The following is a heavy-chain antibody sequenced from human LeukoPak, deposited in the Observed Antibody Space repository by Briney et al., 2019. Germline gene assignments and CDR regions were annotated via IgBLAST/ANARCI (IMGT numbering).Heavy chain of an antibody. CDR1: GFSFSRND. J-gene: IGHJ6*03. CDR3: ARSGVVTNSTDFTVYYCIDV. Sequence: GSLRLSCAAPGFSFSRNDMHWVRQPTGKRLEWVSRIGSAGDTYNAGSVKGRFTISRGNANNSLYLHMNGLRAGDTAVYYCARSGVVTNSTDFTVYYCIDVWGKGTTVTVSS. CDR2: IGSAGDT. D-gene: IGHD3-22*01. V-gene: IGHV3-13*01.